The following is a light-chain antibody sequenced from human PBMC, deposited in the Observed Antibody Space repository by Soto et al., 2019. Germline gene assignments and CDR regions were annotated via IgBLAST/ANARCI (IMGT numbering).Light chain of an antibody. CDR1: QGVTTAY. J-gene: IGKJ3*01. CDR3: QQYGGSPLFT. CDR2: GAS. Sequence: EIVFTQSPGTLSLSPGERATLSCRASQGVTTAYLAWYQHKPGQAPRLLIYGASNRATGIPDRFSGSGSGTDFTLTISRLEPEDFAVYSCQQYGGSPLFTFGPGTKVDIK. V-gene: IGKV3-20*01.